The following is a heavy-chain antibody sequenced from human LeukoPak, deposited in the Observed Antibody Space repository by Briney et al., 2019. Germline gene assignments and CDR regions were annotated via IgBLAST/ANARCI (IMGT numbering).Heavy chain of an antibody. D-gene: IGHD2-15*01. CDR1: GFTFSNYE. J-gene: IGHJ3*01. Sequence: PGGSLRLSCAASGFTFSNYEMNWVRQAPGKGLEWVSYISSSGTTIYYADSVRGRSTISRDNAENSLYLQMNSLRAEDTAVYYCAREDCSGGSCYGDAFDVWGQGTMVTVSS. V-gene: IGHV3-48*03. CDR3: AREDCSGGSCYGDAFDV. CDR2: ISSSGTTI.